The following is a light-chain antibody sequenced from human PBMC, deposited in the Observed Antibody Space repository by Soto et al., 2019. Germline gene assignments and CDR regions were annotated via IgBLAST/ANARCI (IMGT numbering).Light chain of an antibody. V-gene: IGLV7-43*01. Sequence: QAVVTQESSLTVSPGGTVTLTCASSTGAVTSNHYPNWFQQKPSQAPRPLIYSTTEKHSWTPARFSGSLLGGKAVLTLSGVQPEDEADYYCLLYFGGSRVFGGGTQLTVL. J-gene: IGLJ2*01. CDR1: TGAVTSNHY. CDR2: STT. CDR3: LLYFGGSRV.